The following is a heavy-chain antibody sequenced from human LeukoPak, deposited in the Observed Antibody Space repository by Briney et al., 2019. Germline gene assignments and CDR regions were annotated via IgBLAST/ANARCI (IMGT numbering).Heavy chain of an antibody. J-gene: IGHJ4*02. CDR3: AREAYYYDSSGYPYYFAY. Sequence: GGSLRLSCAASGFTFSSYAMSWVRQAPGKGLEWVSYISSSGSTIYYADSVKGRFTISRDNAKNSLYLQMNSLRAEDTAVYYCAREAYYYDSSGYPYYFAYWGQGTLVTVSS. CDR2: ISSSGSTI. V-gene: IGHV3-48*04. D-gene: IGHD3-22*01. CDR1: GFTFSSYA.